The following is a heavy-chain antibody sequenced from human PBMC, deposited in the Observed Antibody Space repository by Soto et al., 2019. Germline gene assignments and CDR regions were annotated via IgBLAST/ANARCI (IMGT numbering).Heavy chain of an antibody. V-gene: IGHV3-21*01. D-gene: IGHD6-13*01. J-gene: IGHJ4*02. CDR1: GFTFSSYS. CDR2: ISSSSSYI. Sequence: EVQLVESGGGLVKPGGSLRLSCAASGFTFSSYSMNWVRQAPGKGLEWVSSISSSSSYIYYADSVKGRCTISRDNAKNSLYLQMNSLRAEDTAVYYCARDWDSSSWYVEVFDYWGQGTLVTVSS. CDR3: ARDWDSSSWYVEVFDY.